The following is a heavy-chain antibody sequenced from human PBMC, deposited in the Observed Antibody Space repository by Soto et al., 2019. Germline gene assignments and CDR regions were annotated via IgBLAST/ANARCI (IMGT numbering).Heavy chain of an antibody. J-gene: IGHJ3*02. CDR1: GFPFSDYY. D-gene: IGHD3-16*01. CDR2: ISSSGSTI. V-gene: IGHV3-11*01. Sequence: GGSLRLSCAASGFPFSDYYRSWIRQAPGKGLEWVSYISSSGSTIYYADSVKGRFTISRDNAKNSLYLQMNSLRAEDTAVYYCARAMISVAFDIWGQGTMVTVSS. CDR3: ARAMISVAFDI.